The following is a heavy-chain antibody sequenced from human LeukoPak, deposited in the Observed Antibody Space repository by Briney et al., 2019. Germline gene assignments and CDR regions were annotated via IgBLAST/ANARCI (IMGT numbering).Heavy chain of an antibody. CDR3: AKDRYDSSGYYEFDP. Sequence: ASVKVSCKASGYTFTTYAMNWVRQAPGQGLEWMGWINTNTGGPTYAQGLTGRFVFSLDTSVSTAYLETSSLRAEDTAVYYCAKDRYDSSGYYEFDPWGQGTLVTVSS. CDR2: INTNTGGP. V-gene: IGHV7-4-1*02. D-gene: IGHD6-19*01. J-gene: IGHJ5*02. CDR1: GYTFTTYA.